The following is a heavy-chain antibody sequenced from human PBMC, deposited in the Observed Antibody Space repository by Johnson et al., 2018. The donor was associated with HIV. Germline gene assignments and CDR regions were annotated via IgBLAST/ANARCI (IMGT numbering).Heavy chain of an antibody. D-gene: IGHD6-6*01. CDR1: GFTFSSYP. Sequence: QMLLVESGGGVVQPGRSLGLSCAASGFTFSSYPMHWVRQAPGKGLEWVAVISYDGINRDYADSVKGRFTISRDNSKNTLYLQMNSLRVEDTAVYYCAKGEQLVISRKGHDAFDIWGQGTMVTVSS. CDR2: ISYDGINR. V-gene: IGHV3-30*04. J-gene: IGHJ3*02. CDR3: AKGEQLVISRKGHDAFDI.